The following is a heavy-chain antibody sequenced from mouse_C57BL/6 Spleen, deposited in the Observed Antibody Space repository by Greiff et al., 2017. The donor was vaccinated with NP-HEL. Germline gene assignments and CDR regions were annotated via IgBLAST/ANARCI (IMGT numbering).Heavy chain of an antibody. D-gene: IGHD1-1*01. J-gene: IGHJ3*01. CDR3: ARGDYYGSRGGFAY. Sequence: QVQLQQPGAELVMPGASVQLSCKASGYTFTSYWMHWVKQRPGQGLEWIGEIDPSDSYTNYNQKLKGKSTLTVDKSSSTAYMQLSSLTSEDSAVYYCARGDYYGSRGGFAYWGQGTLVTVSA. CDR2: IDPSDSYT. CDR1: GYTFTSYW. V-gene: IGHV1-69*01.